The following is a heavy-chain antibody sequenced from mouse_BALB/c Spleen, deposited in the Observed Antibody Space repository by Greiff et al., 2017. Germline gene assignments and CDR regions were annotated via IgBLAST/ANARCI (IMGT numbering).Heavy chain of an antibody. CDR1: GYTFSSYW. CDR2: ILPGSGST. Sequence: LVESGAELMKPGASVKISCKATGYTFSSYWIEWVKQRPGHGLEWIGEILPGSGSTNYNEKFKGKATFTADTSSNTAYMQLSSLTSEDSAVYYCARSSMITTSVYWGQGTTLTVSS. J-gene: IGHJ2*01. D-gene: IGHD2-4*01. CDR3: ARSSMITTSVY. V-gene: IGHV1-9*01.